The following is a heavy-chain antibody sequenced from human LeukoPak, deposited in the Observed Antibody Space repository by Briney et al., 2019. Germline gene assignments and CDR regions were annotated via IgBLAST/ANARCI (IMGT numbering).Heavy chain of an antibody. Sequence: GESLKISCKGSGYSFATYWIGWVRQMPGKGLEWMGTIYPGDSDTTYSPSFQGQVTISVDKSVSTAFLQWSSLKASDSAMYYCARYIDYGDSRRYFDYWGQGTLVTVSA. D-gene: IGHD4-17*01. CDR1: GYSFATYW. CDR3: ARYIDYGDSRRYFDY. V-gene: IGHV5-51*01. CDR2: IYPGDSDT. J-gene: IGHJ4*02.